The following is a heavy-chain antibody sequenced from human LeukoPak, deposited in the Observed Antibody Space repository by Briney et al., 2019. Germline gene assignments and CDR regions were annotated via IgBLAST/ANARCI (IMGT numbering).Heavy chain of an antibody. CDR1: GGSISSTSYY. CDR2: IYYSGST. J-gene: IGHJ3*01. V-gene: IGHV4-39*01. Sequence: PSETLSLTCAVSGGSISSTSYYWAWIRRPPGKGVEWIGTIYYSGSTYHNPSLKSRVTLSVDTSRNQFSLRLSSVDAADTAVYYCAKAGVRYFDSSGLYAFDFWGQGTTVTVSS. D-gene: IGHD3-22*01. CDR3: AKAGVRYFDSSGLYAFDF.